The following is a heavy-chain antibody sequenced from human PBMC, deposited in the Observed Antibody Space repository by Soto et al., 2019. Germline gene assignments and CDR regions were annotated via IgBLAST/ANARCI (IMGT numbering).Heavy chain of an antibody. Sequence: GGSLRLSCAASGFTFSNYAMSWVRQAPGKGLEWVSALSGSGRSTYYADTVKGRVIISRDNSKNTLYLQMNSLRAEDTALYYCAKDQDSSGPYYFDNWGQGTLVTVSS. CDR3: AKDQDSSGPYYFDN. J-gene: IGHJ4*02. D-gene: IGHD3-22*01. V-gene: IGHV3-23*01. CDR1: GFTFSNYA. CDR2: LSGSGRST.